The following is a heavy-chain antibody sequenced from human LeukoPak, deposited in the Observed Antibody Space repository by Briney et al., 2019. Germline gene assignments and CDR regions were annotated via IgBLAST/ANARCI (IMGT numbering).Heavy chain of an antibody. D-gene: IGHD4-23*01. CDR2: INHSGST. Sequence: SETLSLTCAVYGGSFSGYYWSWIRQPPGKGLEWIGEINHSGSTNYNPSLKSRVTMSVDTSKNQFSLKLSSVTAADTAVYYCARDQGNGFDYWGQGTLVTVSS. V-gene: IGHV4-34*01. CDR3: ARDQGNGFDY. J-gene: IGHJ4*02. CDR1: GGSFSGYY.